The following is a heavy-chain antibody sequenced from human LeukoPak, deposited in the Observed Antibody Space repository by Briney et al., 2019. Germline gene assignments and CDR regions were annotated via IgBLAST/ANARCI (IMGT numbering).Heavy chain of an antibody. D-gene: IGHD2-15*01. V-gene: IGHV3-53*01. CDR1: GFTVSSNY. CDR3: AKDPWWSEHAFDI. CDR2: IYSGGST. J-gene: IGHJ3*02. Sequence: PGGSLRLSCAASGFTVSSNYMSWVRQAPGKGLEWVSVIYSGGSTNYADSVKGRFTISRDSSKNTLYLQMNSLRAEDTAVYYCAKDPWWSEHAFDIWGQGTMVTVSS.